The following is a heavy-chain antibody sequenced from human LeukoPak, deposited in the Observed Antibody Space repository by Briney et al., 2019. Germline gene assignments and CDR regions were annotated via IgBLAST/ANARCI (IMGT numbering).Heavy chain of an antibody. CDR2: ISGSGGST. CDR1: GFTFISYA. CDR3: AEGEGYHLRYSDY. J-gene: IGHJ4*02. Sequence: GGSLRLSCAASGFTFISYAMSWVRQAPGKGLEWVSGISGSGGSTYYADSVKGRFTISRDNSKNTLYLQMSSLRAEDTALYYCAEGEGYHLRYSDYWGQGTLVTVSS. V-gene: IGHV3-23*01. D-gene: IGHD2-2*01.